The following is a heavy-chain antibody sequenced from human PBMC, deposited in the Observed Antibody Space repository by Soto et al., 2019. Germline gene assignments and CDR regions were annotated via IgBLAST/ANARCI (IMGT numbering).Heavy chain of an antibody. CDR1: GYSFNNYW. V-gene: IGHV5-51*01. CDR2: IYPGDSDT. Sequence: GESLKISCKGSGYSFNNYWIGWVRQMPGKGLEWMGIIYPGDSDTRYSPSFRGQVTISADKSISSAYLQWSSLKASDTAMYYCARQDGYALYYFDSWGQGTLVTVLL. D-gene: IGHD5-12*01. J-gene: IGHJ4*02. CDR3: ARQDGYALYYFDS.